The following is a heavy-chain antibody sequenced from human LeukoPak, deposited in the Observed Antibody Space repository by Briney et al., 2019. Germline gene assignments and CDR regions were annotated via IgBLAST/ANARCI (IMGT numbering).Heavy chain of an antibody. J-gene: IGHJ4*02. CDR2: MNQDGSDR. CDR1: GFTFSTYW. V-gene: IGHV3-7*01. D-gene: IGHD5-18*01. Sequence: GGSLRLSCAASGFTFSTYWMSWVRQAPGKGLEWVATMNQDGSDRYYVDSVKGRFTISRDNARNPLYLQMNSLRAEDTAVYYCARGDTFDYWGQGTLVTVSS. CDR3: ARGDTFDY.